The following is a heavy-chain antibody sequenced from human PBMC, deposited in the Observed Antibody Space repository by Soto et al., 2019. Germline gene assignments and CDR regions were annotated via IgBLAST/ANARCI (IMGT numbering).Heavy chain of an antibody. CDR2: ISAYNGNT. J-gene: IGHJ6*02. D-gene: IGHD3-9*01. Sequence: ASVKVSCKASGYTFTSYGISWVRQAPGQGLEWMGWISAYNGNTNYAQKLQGRVTMTTDTSTSTAYMELRSLRSDDTAVYYCARDNYDILTGHDYGMDVWGQGTTVTVSS. CDR1: GYTFTSYG. CDR3: ARDNYDILTGHDYGMDV. V-gene: IGHV1-18*01.